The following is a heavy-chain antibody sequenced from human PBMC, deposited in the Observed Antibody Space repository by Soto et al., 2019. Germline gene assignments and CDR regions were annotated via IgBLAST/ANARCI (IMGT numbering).Heavy chain of an antibody. V-gene: IGHV4-39*01. Sequence: SETLSLTCTVSGGSISSSSYYWGWIRQPPGKGLEWIGSIYYSGSTYYNPSLKSRVTISVDTFKNQFSLKLSSVTAADTAVYYGARLAMVSSDYWGQGTLVTVSS. CDR3: ARLAMVSSDY. CDR1: GGSISSSSYY. CDR2: IYYSGST. D-gene: IGHD5-18*01. J-gene: IGHJ4*02.